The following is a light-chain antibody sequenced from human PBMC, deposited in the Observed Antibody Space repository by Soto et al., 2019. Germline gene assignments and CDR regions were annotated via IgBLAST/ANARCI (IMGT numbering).Light chain of an antibody. J-gene: IGKJ4*01. Sequence: DIQMTQSPSSLSAFVGDRVTITCRASQSIGNHLNWYQKKPQKVPKVLIYTASTLQSGVPSRFTDSGTGTDFTLTISSLQPEDFATYYCQQSYTTPLTFGGGTKVEIK. V-gene: IGKV1-39*01. CDR2: TAS. CDR3: QQSYTTPLT. CDR1: QSIGNH.